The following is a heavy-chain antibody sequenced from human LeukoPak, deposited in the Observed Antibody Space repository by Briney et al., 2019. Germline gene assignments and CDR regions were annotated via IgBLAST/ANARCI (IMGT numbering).Heavy chain of an antibody. CDR2: ISSSSGRM. CDR1: GFTFSSYT. Sequence: GGSLRLSCAASGFTFSSYTMNWVRQAPGKGLEWVSSISSSSGRMYYADSVKGRFTISRDNAKNSLYLQMNSLRAEDTALYYCAREKIAVTDYDYWGQGTLVTVSS. J-gene: IGHJ4*02. V-gene: IGHV3-21*01. D-gene: IGHD6-19*01. CDR3: AREKIAVTDYDY.